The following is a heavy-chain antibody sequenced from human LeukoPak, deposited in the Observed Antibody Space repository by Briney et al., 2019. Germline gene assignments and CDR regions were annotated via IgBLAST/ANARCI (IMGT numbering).Heavy chain of an antibody. CDR1: GGSFSGYY. V-gene: IGHV4-34*01. CDR2: INHSGST. Sequence: PSETLSLTCAVYGGSFSGYYWSWIRQPPGKGLEWIGEINHSGSTNYNPSLKSRVTISVDTSKNQFSLKLSSVTAADTAVYYCARSMITFGGVIVDPYYFDYWGQGTLVTVSS. J-gene: IGHJ4*02. CDR3: ARSMITFGGVIVDPYYFDY. D-gene: IGHD3-16*02.